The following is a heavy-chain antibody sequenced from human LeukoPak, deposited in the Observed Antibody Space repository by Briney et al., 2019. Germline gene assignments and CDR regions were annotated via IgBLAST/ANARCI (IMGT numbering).Heavy chain of an antibody. CDR1: GFTFSSYA. V-gene: IGHV3-23*01. CDR3: AQQLGYCSGGTCYFTY. J-gene: IGHJ1*01. Sequence: GGSLGLSCAASGFTFSSYAMSWVRQAPGKGLEWVAAISNSGGDTFYSDSGKGRFTIARDNSKNTLYLQMNSLRVDDTAVYYCAQQLGYCSGGTCYFTYWGQVPWSPSPQ. CDR2: ISNSGGDT. D-gene: IGHD2-15*01.